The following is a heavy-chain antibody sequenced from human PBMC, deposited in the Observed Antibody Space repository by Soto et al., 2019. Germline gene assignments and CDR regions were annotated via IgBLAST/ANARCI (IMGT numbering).Heavy chain of an antibody. Sequence: ASVKVSCKASGYTFTNHGIRWVRQAPGQGLEWMGWVSGYNGHAKYAQKVQGRVTMTTDTSTTTAHMELRSLSSDDTAVYYCARDRDSSAWPPSVAFDIWGQGTMVTVSS. J-gene: IGHJ3*02. CDR3: ARDRDSSAWPPSVAFDI. CDR1: GYTFTNHG. CDR2: VSGYNGHA. D-gene: IGHD6-19*01. V-gene: IGHV1-18*01.